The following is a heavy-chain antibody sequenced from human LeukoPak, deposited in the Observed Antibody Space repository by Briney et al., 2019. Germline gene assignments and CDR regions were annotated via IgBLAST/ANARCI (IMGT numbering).Heavy chain of an antibody. CDR2: IIPIFGSA. CDR3: AKGSRLREGGSYRF. J-gene: IGHJ4*02. V-gene: IGHV1-69*06. Sequence: SVKVSFKASVGIFSSYAINWVRQAPGQGLEWMGRIIPIFGSANYAQKFQGRVTITADKSTRTAYMELSSLRSEDTALYYCAKGSRLREGGSYRFWGQGTLVTVSS. CDR1: VGIFSSYA. D-gene: IGHD3-16*02.